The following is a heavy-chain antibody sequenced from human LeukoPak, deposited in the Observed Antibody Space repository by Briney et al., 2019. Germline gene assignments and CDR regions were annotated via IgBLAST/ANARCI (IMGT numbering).Heavy chain of an antibody. D-gene: IGHD3-22*01. CDR1: GFTFSDNY. CDR3: AKSIDEYYFDTSGYYYFDY. Sequence: GGSLRLSCAASGFTFSDNYMSWIRQAPGKGLEWVSYISSSGSIYYADSVKGRFTISRDNAKNSLYLQMNSLRAEDTAVYYCAKSIDEYYFDTSGYYYFDYWGQGTLVTVSS. V-gene: IGHV3-11*01. J-gene: IGHJ4*02. CDR2: ISSSGSI.